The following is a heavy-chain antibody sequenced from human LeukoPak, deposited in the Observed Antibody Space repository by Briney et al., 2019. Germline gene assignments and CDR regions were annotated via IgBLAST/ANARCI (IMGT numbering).Heavy chain of an antibody. CDR2: IYTSGST. CDR3: ARGLLRLHTRYYYYGMDV. Sequence: SETLSLTCTVSGGSISSYYWSWIRQPAGKGLEWIWRIYTSGSTNYNPSLKSRATMSVDTSKNQFSLKLSSVTAADTAVYYCARGLLRLHTRYYYYGMDVWGQGTTVTVSS. D-gene: IGHD5-24*01. J-gene: IGHJ6*02. V-gene: IGHV4-4*07. CDR1: GGSISSYY.